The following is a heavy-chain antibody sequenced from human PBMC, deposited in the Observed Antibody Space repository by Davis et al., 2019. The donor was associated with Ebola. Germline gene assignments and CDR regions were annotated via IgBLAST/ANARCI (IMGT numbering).Heavy chain of an antibody. J-gene: IGHJ4*02. V-gene: IGHV4-59*08. CDR1: GGSISSYY. CDR3: ARLGNYYGSGSHDY. CDR2: IYYSGST. D-gene: IGHD3-10*01. Sequence: SETLPLTCTVSGGSISSYYWSCIRQPPGQGLEWIGYIYYSGSTNYNPSLKRRVTISVNTSKNQFSLKLSSVTAADTAVYYCARLGNYYGSGSHDYWGQGTLVTVSS.